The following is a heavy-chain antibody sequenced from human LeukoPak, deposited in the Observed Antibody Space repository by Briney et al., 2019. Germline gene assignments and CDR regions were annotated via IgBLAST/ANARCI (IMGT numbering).Heavy chain of an antibody. Sequence: SETLSLTCAVSGGSISSYYWRWIRQPPGKGLEWIGYIFYSGSTNYNPSLKSRVTISVDTSKNQFSLKLSSVTAADTAVYYCARAGIAAAGTWFDPWGQGTLVTVSS. CDR3: ARAGIAAAGTWFDP. D-gene: IGHD6-13*01. J-gene: IGHJ5*02. CDR2: IFYSGST. V-gene: IGHV4-59*01. CDR1: GGSISSYY.